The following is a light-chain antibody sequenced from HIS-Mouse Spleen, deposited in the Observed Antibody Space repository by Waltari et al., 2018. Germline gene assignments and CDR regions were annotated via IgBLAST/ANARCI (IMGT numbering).Light chain of an antibody. CDR1: SSNIGSNY. Sequence: QSVLTQPPSASGTPGQRVTIACSGSSSNIGSNYVYWYQQPPGTAPKLLIYRNNQRPSGVPDRFSGSKSGTSASLAISGLRSEDEADYYCQVWDSSSDHVVFGGGTKLTVL. V-gene: IGLV1-47*01. CDR2: RNN. J-gene: IGLJ2*01. CDR3: QVWDSSSDHVV.